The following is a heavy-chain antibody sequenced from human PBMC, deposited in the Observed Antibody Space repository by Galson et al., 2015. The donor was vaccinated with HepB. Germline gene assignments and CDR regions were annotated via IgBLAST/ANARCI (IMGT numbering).Heavy chain of an antibody. D-gene: IGHD5-24*01. J-gene: IGHJ4*02. CDR2: MYASGTT. V-gene: IGHV4-4*07. Sequence: SETLSLTCTVSGGYISSDYWSWIRQPAGKPLEWIGRMYASGTTDYNPSLKSRVSMSIDTSNNQFSLKLSSVTAADTAVYYCARDRTGYNYWYFDLWGQGTLVTVSS. CDR3: ARDRTGYNYWYFDL. CDR1: GGYISSDY.